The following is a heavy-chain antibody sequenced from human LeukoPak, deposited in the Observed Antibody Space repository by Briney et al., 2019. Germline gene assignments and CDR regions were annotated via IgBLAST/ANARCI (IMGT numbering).Heavy chain of an antibody. D-gene: IGHD3-10*01. Sequence: GGSLRLSCAASGFSFSDYGMHWVRQTPGKGLEWVSGINGNGGSTGYAGSVKGRFTISRDNTKNSLYLQMNSLRGEDTALYYCARELLRGGFDPWGQGTLVTVSS. J-gene: IGHJ5*02. CDR1: GFSFSDYG. CDR3: ARELLRGGFDP. V-gene: IGHV3-20*04. CDR2: INGNGGST.